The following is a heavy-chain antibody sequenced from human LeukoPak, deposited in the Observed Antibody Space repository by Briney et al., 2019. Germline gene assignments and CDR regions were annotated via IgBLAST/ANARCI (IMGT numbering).Heavy chain of an antibody. D-gene: IGHD3-3*01. CDR1: GGSISRHY. CDR2: IYYSGST. J-gene: IGHJ6*03. Sequence: SETLSLTCTVSGGSISRHYWSWIRQPPGKGLEWIGYIYYSGSTNYNPSLKSRVTISVDTSKNQFSLKLSSVTAADTAVYYCARGLYDFWSGYHYYYYYYMDVWGKGTTVTVSS. V-gene: IGHV4-59*11. CDR3: ARGLYDFWSGYHYYYYYYMDV.